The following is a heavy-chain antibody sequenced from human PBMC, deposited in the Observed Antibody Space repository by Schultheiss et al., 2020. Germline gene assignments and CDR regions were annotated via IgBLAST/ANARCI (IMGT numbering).Heavy chain of an antibody. Sequence: GGSLRLSCAASGFTFSSYAMHWVRQAPGKGLEWVAVIWYDGSNKYYADSVKGRFTISRDNSKNTLYLQMNSLRAEDTAVYYCVREEGIVATSGAMDVWGQGTTVTVSS. CDR2: IWYDGSNK. CDR3: VREEGIVATSGAMDV. D-gene: IGHD5-12*01. CDR1: GFTFSSYA. J-gene: IGHJ6*02. V-gene: IGHV3-33*08.